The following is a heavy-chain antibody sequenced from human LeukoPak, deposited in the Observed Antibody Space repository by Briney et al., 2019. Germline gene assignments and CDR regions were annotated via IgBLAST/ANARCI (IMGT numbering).Heavy chain of an antibody. CDR1: GGSISSSSYY. CDR3: ARPGYSSSSGYMDV. V-gene: IGHV4-39*01. Sequence: PSETLSLTCTVSGGSISSSSYYWGRIRQPPGKGLEWIGSIYYSGSTYYNPSLKSRVTISVDTSKNQFSLKLSSVTAADTAVYYCARPGYSSSSGYMDVWGKGTTVTVSS. J-gene: IGHJ6*03. CDR2: IYYSGST. D-gene: IGHD6-6*01.